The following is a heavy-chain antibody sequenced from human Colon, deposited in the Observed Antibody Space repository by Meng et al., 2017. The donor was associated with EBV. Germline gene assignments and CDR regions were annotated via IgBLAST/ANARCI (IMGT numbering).Heavy chain of an antibody. CDR2: IDHRGNT. Sequence: QVQVQQWGAGLLKPSEPLSRSCAVYGGSFRDYYWTWIRHPPGKGLEWIGEIDHRGNTKYNPSLKSRVTISLDTSKKQFSLKVSSATAADSAVYYCARRGPSGNFSPWSQGALVTVSS. D-gene: IGHD3-10*01. CDR1: GGSFRDYY. V-gene: IGHV4-34*01. CDR3: ARRGPSGNFSP. J-gene: IGHJ5*02.